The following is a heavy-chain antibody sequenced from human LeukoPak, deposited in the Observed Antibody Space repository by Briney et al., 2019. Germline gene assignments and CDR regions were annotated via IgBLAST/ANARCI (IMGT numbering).Heavy chain of an antibody. CDR1: GGSIDTAGYF. Sequence: SQTLSLTCTVSGGSIDTAGYFWSRIRQHPGKGLEWIGDIRYSVRTYYNPSLKSRVTISLDTSKNQFSLKLSSVTVADTAVYYCARDRAVVTAVGGRYYGMDVWGQGTTVTVSS. J-gene: IGHJ6*02. V-gene: IGHV4-31*03. CDR3: ARDRAVVTAVGGRYYGMDV. D-gene: IGHD2-21*02. CDR2: IRYSVRT.